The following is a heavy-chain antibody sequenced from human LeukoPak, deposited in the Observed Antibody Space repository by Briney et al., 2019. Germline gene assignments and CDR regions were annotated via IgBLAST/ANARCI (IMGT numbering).Heavy chain of an antibody. CDR1: GFTFSSYG. D-gene: IGHD6-13*01. V-gene: IGHV3-33*01. CDR2: IWYDGSNK. Sequence: GGSLRLSCAASGFTFSSYGMHWVRQAPGKGLEWVAVIWYDGSNKYYADSVKGRFTISRDNSKNTLYLQMNSLRAEDTAVYYCARMALSSSWNKNWYFDLWGRGTLVTVSS. CDR3: ARMALSSSWNKNWYFDL. J-gene: IGHJ2*01.